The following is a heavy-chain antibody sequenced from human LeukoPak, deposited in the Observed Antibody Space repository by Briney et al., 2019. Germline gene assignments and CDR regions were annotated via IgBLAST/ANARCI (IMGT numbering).Heavy chain of an antibody. J-gene: IGHJ4*02. Sequence: PGGSLRLSCEASGFTFSNYWMSWVRQAPGKGLEWVANIKQDGSEKYYVDSVKGRFTISRDNAKNSLYLQMNNLRAEDTAVYYCARHYFDYWGQGALVTVSS. CDR3: ARHYFDY. V-gene: IGHV3-7*01. CDR2: IKQDGSEK. CDR1: GFTFSNYW.